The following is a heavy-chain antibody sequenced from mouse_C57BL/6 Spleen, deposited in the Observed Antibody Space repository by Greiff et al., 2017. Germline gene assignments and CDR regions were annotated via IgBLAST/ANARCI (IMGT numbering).Heavy chain of an antibody. CDR1: GYTFTDYE. CDR2: IDPETGGT. D-gene: IGHD2-5*01. CDR3: TSGDYYSNYDYAMDY. Sequence: VQLQQSGAELVRPGASVTLSCEASGYTFTDYEMHWVKQTPVHGLEWIGAIDPETGGTAYNQKVKGKAILTADKSSSTAYMELRSLTSEDSAVYCCTSGDYYSNYDYAMDYWGQGTSVTVSS. V-gene: IGHV1-15*01. J-gene: IGHJ4*01.